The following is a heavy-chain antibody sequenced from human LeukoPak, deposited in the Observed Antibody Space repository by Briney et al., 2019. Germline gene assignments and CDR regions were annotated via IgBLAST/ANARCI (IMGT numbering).Heavy chain of an antibody. CDR3: ARGWGPMVRGVISWGYDY. V-gene: IGHV1-8*01. D-gene: IGHD3-10*01. Sequence: GASVKVSRKASGYTFTSYDINWVRQATGQGLEWMGWMNPNSGNTGYAQKFQGRVTMTRNTSISTAYMELSSLRSEDTAVYYCARGWGPMVRGVISWGYDYWGQGTLVTVSS. CDR2: MNPNSGNT. J-gene: IGHJ4*02. CDR1: GYTFTSYD.